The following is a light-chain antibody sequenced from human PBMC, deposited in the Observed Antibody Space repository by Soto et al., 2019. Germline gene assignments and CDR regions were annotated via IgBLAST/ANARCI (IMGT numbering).Light chain of an antibody. V-gene: IGKV3-15*01. CDR2: RAS. CDR3: QQYHNLWT. J-gene: IGKJ1*01. Sequence: EIVMTQSPATLSVSPGERATLSCRASQSVGSDLAWYQQKPGQAPRLLIYRASTRATGTPARFSGSGSGTEFTLTITSLQSEDFALYYCQQYHNLWTFGRGTEVEIK. CDR1: QSVGSD.